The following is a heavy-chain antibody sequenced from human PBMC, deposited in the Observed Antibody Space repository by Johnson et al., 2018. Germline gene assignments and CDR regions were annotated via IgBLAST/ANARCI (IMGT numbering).Heavy chain of an antibody. Sequence: VQLQESGGGLVQPGGSLRLSCAASGFTFSSYWMHWVRQAPGKGLVWVSRINSDGSSTSYADSVKGRFTISRDNAKNTLYLQMNSLRAEDTAVYYCAKSDRDRNYYDRSGYSAYFQHWGQGTLVTVSA. D-gene: IGHD3-22*01. J-gene: IGHJ1*01. CDR1: GFTFSSYW. CDR3: AKSDRDRNYYDRSGYSAYFQH. CDR2: INSDGSST. V-gene: IGHV3-74*01.